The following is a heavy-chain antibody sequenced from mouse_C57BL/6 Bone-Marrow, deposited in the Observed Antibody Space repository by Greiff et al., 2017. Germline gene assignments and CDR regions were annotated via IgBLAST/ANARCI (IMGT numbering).Heavy chain of an antibody. CDR3: TGPLYDGYDYAMDY. CDR1: GFTFSNYW. J-gene: IGHJ4*01. CDR2: IRLKSDNYAT. D-gene: IGHD2-3*01. Sequence: EVKLQESGGGLVQPGGSMKLSCVASGFTFSNYWMNWVRQSPEKGLEWVAQIRLKSDNYATHYAESVKGRFTISRDDSKSSVYRQMNNLRAEDTGIYYCTGPLYDGYDYAMDYWGQGTSVTVSS. V-gene: IGHV6-3*01.